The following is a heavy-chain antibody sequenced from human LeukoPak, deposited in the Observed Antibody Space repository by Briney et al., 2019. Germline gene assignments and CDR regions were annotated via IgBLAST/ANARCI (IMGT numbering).Heavy chain of an antibody. V-gene: IGHV1-18*01. Sequence: ASVKVSFKASGYTFTSYGINWVRQAPGQGLEWMGWISAYNGNTNYAQKLQGRVTVTADTSTTTAYMELRSLRSGDTAVYYCARDGVDTDSSRPFDYWGQGSLVTVSS. J-gene: IGHJ4*02. CDR1: GYTFTSYG. CDR2: ISAYNGNT. CDR3: ARDGVDTDSSRPFDY. D-gene: IGHD3-22*01.